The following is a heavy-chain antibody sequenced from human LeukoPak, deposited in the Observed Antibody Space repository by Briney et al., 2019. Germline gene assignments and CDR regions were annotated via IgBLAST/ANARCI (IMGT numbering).Heavy chain of an antibody. Sequence: ASVKVSCKASGYTFTGYYMHWVRQAPGQGLEWMGWINPNSGGTNYAQKLQGRVTMTTDTSTSTAYMELRSLRSDDTAVYYCARRSDDYDSSAYYHWGQGTLVTVSS. J-gene: IGHJ4*02. CDR2: INPNSGGT. V-gene: IGHV1-2*02. CDR1: GYTFTGYY. D-gene: IGHD3-22*01. CDR3: ARRSDDYDSSAYYH.